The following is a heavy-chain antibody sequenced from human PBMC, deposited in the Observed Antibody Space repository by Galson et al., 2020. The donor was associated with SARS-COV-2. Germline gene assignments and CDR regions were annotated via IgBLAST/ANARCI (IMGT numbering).Heavy chain of an antibody. CDR1: GYSFSSHW. V-gene: IGHV5-51*01. CDR3: ASSPGAHLGASDI. D-gene: IGHD2-2*01. CDR2: IYPGDSDI. J-gene: IGHJ3*02. Sequence: HGESLKISCKGSGYSFSSHWIGWVRQMPGKGLEWMAIIYPGDSDIRYSPSFQGQVTISADKSITTAYLQWSSLKASDTAMYYCASSPGAHLGASDIWGQGTVVTVSS.